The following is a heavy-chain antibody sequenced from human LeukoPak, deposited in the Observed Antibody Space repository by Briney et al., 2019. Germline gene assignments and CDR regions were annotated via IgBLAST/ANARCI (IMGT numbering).Heavy chain of an antibody. D-gene: IGHD1-26*01. CDR3: AMGATGEYLQF. J-gene: IGHJ1*01. CDR1: GFNVIGNY. V-gene: IGHV3-53*01. CDR2: IYSGGRT. Sequence: GESLRLSCAASGFNVIGNYMTWVRQAPGKGLEWVSVIYSGGRTYYADSVKGRFTISRDNSNNTLYLQMNRLRTEDTAGYYCAMGATGEYLQFWRQGTLVTVSS.